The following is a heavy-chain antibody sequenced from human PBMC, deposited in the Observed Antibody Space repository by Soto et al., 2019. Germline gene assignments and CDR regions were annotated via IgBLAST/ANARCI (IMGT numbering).Heavy chain of an antibody. Sequence: EVQLVESGGGLVQPGRSLRLSCAASGFTFDDNAMHWVRQSPGKGLEWVSGISWNSGTIAYADSVKGRFTISRDNAKNSLYLQMNRLRAEETALYYCARDMYFITAAGGGIDDWGQGTLVTVSS. CDR3: ARDMYFITAAGGGIDD. V-gene: IGHV3-9*01. J-gene: IGHJ4*02. CDR2: ISWNSGTI. CDR1: GFTFDDNA. D-gene: IGHD6-25*01.